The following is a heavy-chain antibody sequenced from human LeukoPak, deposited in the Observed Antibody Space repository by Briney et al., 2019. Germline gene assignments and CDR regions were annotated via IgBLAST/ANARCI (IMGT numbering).Heavy chain of an antibody. D-gene: IGHD3-9*01. CDR1: GGSISSSSYY. V-gene: IGHV4-39*01. CDR2: IYYSGST. CDR3: ARTYHDILTGYYAGTHDAFDI. J-gene: IGHJ3*02. Sequence: SETLSLTCTVSGGSISSSSYYWGWIRQPPGKGLEWIGSIYYSGSTYYNPSLKSRVTISVDTSKNQFSLKLSSVTAADTAVYYCARTYHDILTGYYAGTHDAFDIWGQGTMVTVSS.